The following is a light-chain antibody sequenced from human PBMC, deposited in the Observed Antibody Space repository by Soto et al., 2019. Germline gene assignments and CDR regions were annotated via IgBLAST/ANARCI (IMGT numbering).Light chain of an antibody. CDR1: QSISSW. CDR3: QQYNNYWT. CDR2: DAS. Sequence: DIQMTQSPSTLSASVGDRVTITCRASQSISSWLAWYQQKPGKAPKLLIYDASSLESGVPSRFSGSGSATEFTLTISSLQPDAFATYYCQQYNNYWTFRQGTRVEIK. V-gene: IGKV1-5*01. J-gene: IGKJ1*01.